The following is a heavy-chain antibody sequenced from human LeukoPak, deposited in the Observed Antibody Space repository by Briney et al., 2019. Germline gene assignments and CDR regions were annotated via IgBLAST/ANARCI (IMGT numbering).Heavy chain of an antibody. CDR1: GFTFNNYA. V-gene: IGHV3-23*01. CDR2: IIGSGGDT. J-gene: IGHJ4*02. CDR3: AREERLRWTGH. D-gene: IGHD4-23*01. Sequence: GGSLRLSCAASGFTFNNYAMSWVRQAPGKGLEWFSAIIGSGGDTYYADSVKGRFTISRDNSKNTLDLQMSSLRAEDTAVYYCAREERLRWTGHWGQGTLVTVSS.